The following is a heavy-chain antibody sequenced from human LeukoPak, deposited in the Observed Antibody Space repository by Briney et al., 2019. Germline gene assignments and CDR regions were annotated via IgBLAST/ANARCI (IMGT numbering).Heavy chain of an antibody. D-gene: IGHD2-21*02. CDR2: IRSRPFGATT. CDR3: TSGRVTSLDS. J-gene: IGHJ5*01. CDR1: GFTFVDEA. V-gene: IGHV3-49*04. Sequence: GGSLRLSCSASGFTFVDEAINWVRQAPGKGLEWVGFIRSRPFGATTEYAASVRGRFSISRDDSETIAYLQMNSLKTEDTAVYYCTSGRVTSLDSWGQGTLVTVSS.